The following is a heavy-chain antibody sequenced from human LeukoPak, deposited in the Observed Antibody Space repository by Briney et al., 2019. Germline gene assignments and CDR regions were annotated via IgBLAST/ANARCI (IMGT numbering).Heavy chain of an antibody. CDR3: ATTVTTSGYSSGWRVDY. V-gene: IGHV1-69*13. D-gene: IGHD6-19*01. J-gene: IGHJ4*02. CDR1: GGTFSSYA. Sequence: SVKVSCKASGGTFSSYAISWVRQAPGQGLEWMGGIIPIFGTANYAQKFQGRVTITADESTSTAYMELSSLRSEDTAVYYCATTVTTSGYSSGWRVDYWGQGTLVTVS. CDR2: IIPIFGTA.